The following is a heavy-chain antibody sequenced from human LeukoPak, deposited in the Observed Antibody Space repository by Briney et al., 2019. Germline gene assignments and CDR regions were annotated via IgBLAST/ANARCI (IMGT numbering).Heavy chain of an antibody. CDR3: ARSGWNMNYYYYMDV. CDR2: MSSSGSTI. D-gene: IGHD1/OR15-1a*01. J-gene: IGHJ6*03. Sequence: GGSLRLSCAASGFIFSDYYMSWIRQAPGKGLEWVSYMSSSGSTIHYADSVKGRFTISRDNAKNSLYLQMNSLRAEDTAVYYCARSGWNMNYYYYMDVWGKGTTVTVSS. CDR1: GFIFSDYY. V-gene: IGHV3-11*01.